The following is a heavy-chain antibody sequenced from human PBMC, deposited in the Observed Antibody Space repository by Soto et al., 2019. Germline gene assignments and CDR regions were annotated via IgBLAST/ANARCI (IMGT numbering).Heavy chain of an antibody. Sequence: SVKVSCKASGGTFSSYAISWVRQAPGQGLEWMGGIIPIFGTANYAQKFQGRVTITADESTSTAYMELSSLRSEDTAVYYCAREGAGGFLGMAVWGQGTTVTVSS. J-gene: IGHJ6*02. V-gene: IGHV1-69*13. CDR3: AREGAGGFLGMAV. D-gene: IGHD1-26*01. CDR1: GGTFSSYA. CDR2: IIPIFGTA.